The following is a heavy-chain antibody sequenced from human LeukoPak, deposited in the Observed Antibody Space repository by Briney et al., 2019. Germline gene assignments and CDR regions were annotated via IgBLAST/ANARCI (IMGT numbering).Heavy chain of an antibody. CDR2: ISGSGGST. CDR1: GCIYIQYA. J-gene: IGHJ4*02. V-gene: IGHV3-23*01. Sequence: GGSLRLSCVACGCIYIQYALNAVRQAPGKGLEWVSAISGSGGSTYYADSVKGRFTISRDNSKNTLYLQMNSLRAEDTAVYYCGKDTTVESGLEYWGQGTLVTVSS. D-gene: IGHD1-1*01. CDR3: GKDTTVESGLEY.